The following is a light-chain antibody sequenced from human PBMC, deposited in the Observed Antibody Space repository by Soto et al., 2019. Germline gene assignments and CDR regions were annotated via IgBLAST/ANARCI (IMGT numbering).Light chain of an antibody. CDR1: QSVSSSY. J-gene: IGKJ1*01. CDR3: QQYGSSPQT. Sequence: EIVLTQSPGTLSLPPGERATLSCRASQSVSSSYLAWYQQKPGQAPRLLIYGASSRATGIPDRFSASGSGTDFTLTISRLEPEDFAVYYCQQYGSSPQTFGEGTKVEIK. V-gene: IGKV3-20*01. CDR2: GAS.